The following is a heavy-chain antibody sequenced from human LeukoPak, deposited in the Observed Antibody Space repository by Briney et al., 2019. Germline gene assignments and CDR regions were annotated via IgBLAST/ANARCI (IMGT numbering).Heavy chain of an antibody. J-gene: IGHJ6*03. Sequence: GGSLRLSCAASGFTFSSYWMSWVRQAPGKGLEWVANLNEDGTKKYYVDSVKGRFTISRDNAKNSLYLQMDSLRDEDTAVYYCAKDTYCGGDCYSTWPHYYYYYMDVWGKGTTVTVSS. CDR2: LNEDGTKK. CDR3: AKDTYCGGDCYSTWPHYYYYYMDV. V-gene: IGHV3-7*01. D-gene: IGHD2-21*02. CDR1: GFTFSSYW.